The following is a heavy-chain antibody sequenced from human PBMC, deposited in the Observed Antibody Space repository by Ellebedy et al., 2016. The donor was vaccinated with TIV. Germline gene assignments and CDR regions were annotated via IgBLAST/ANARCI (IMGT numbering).Heavy chain of an antibody. CDR3: ARGNSLSGYGNGWYKGEIDH. Sequence: GGSLRLSXAASGFTFSRYGMHWVRQAPGKGLEWVAVISYDGRNKYYEDSVKGRFTISRDNSQNTLSLLMNSLTTGDTAMYYCARGNSLSGYGNGWYKGEIDHWGQGALVTVSS. CDR1: GFTFSRYG. D-gene: IGHD6-19*01. J-gene: IGHJ4*02. V-gene: IGHV3-30*03. CDR2: ISYDGRNK.